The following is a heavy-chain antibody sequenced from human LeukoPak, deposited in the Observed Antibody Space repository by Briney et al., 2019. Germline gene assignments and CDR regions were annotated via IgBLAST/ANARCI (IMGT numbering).Heavy chain of an antibody. J-gene: IGHJ4*02. D-gene: IGHD4-23*01. CDR3: ARLATVALDY. CDR2: IYYSGST. CDR1: GGSISSYY. Sequence: PSETLSLTCTVSGGSISSYYWSWIRQPPGKGLEWIGSIYYSGSTYYNPSLKSRVTISVDTSRNQFSLKLSSVTAADTAVYYCARLATVALDYWGQGTLVTVSS. V-gene: IGHV4-59*05.